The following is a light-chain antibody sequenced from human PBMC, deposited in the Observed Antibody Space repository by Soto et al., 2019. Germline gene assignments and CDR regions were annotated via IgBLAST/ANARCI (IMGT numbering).Light chain of an antibody. CDR3: QQRNIWPPVT. CDR2: DIF. J-gene: IGKJ5*01. CDR1: QSVGSD. V-gene: IGKV3D-15*01. Sequence: EIVMPQSPATLSVSPGARATLSGRASQSVGSDLAWYQQKPGQAPRLVIYDIFTRATGVPTRISGSGSGTEFTLTITSLQSEDCAVYYCQQRNIWPPVTFAQGTRLEI.